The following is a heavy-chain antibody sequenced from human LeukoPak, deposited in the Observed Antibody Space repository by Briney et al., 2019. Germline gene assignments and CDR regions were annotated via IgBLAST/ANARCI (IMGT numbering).Heavy chain of an antibody. CDR2: IYTSGST. CDR3: ARTRDGYNSDY. Sequence: SETLSLTCTVSGGSISSGSYYWSWIRQPAGKGLEWIGRIYTSGSTNYNPSLKSRVTMSVDTSKNQFSLKLSSVTAADTAVYYCARTRDGYNSDYWGQGTLVTVSS. V-gene: IGHV4-61*02. D-gene: IGHD5-24*01. J-gene: IGHJ4*02. CDR1: GGSISSGSYY.